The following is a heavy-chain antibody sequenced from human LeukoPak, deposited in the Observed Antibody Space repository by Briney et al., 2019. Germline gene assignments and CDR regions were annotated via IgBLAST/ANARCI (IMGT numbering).Heavy chain of an antibody. D-gene: IGHD2-2*01. CDR3: ARDSAHVVVVPPVMSLGLDNWFDP. CDR1: GFTFSDYY. V-gene: IGHV3-11*05. CDR2: ISGSSDNK. J-gene: IGHJ5*02. Sequence: PGGSPRLSCAASGFTFSDYYMSWIRQAPGKGLEWVSFISGSSDNKKYADSVEGRFTISRDNAKNLLYLQMNSLRAEDTAVYYCARDSAHVVVVPPVMSLGLDNWFDPWGQGTLVTVSS.